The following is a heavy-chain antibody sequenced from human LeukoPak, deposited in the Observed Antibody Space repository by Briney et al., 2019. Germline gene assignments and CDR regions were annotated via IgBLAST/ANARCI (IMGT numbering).Heavy chain of an antibody. D-gene: IGHD3-3*01. CDR3: ARLFPFSALWSGYSLGAFDI. CDR1: GGSISSSSYY. CDR2: IYYSGST. Sequence: PSETLSLTCTVSGGSISSSSYYWGWIRQPPGKGLEWIGSIYYSGSTYYNPSLKSRVTISVDTSKNQFSLKLSSVTAADTAVYYCARLFPFSALWSGYSLGAFDIWGQGTMVTVSS. V-gene: IGHV4-39*01. J-gene: IGHJ3*02.